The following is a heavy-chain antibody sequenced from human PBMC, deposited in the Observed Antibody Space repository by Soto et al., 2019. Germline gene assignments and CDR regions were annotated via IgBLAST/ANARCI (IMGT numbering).Heavy chain of an antibody. D-gene: IGHD4-17*01. CDR3: ATARNLNGDYDFFDY. CDR2: ISFDGTNI. V-gene: IGHV3-30*03. CDR1: GFTFSTYG. Sequence: GGSLRLSCAASGFTFSTYGMHWVRQAPGKGLEWVAVISFDGTNIYYADSVKGRFTISRDNSEKTLYLQMNSLRPEDTAVYYCATARNLNGDYDFFDYWGQGTLVTVSS. J-gene: IGHJ4*02.